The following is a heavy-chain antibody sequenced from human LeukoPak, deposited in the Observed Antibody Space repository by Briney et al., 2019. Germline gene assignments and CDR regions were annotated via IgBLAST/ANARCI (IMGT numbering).Heavy chain of an antibody. CDR1: GFTFNSYS. D-gene: IGHD4-17*01. J-gene: IGHJ2*01. V-gene: IGHV3-48*02. CDR3: ARASYGDYRANWYFDL. CDR2: ISSSSSTI. Sequence: GGSLILSCAASGFTFNSYSMNWVRQAPGEGLEWVSYISSSSSTISYADSVKGRFTISRDSAKNSLYLQMNGLRDEDTAVYYCARASYGDYRANWYFDLWGRGTLLTVSS.